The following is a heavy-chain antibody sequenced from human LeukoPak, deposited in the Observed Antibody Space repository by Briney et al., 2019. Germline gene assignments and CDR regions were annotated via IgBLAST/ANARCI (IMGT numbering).Heavy chain of an antibody. CDR2: LNSDGSST. V-gene: IGHV3-74*01. J-gene: IGHJ4*02. CDR1: GFTFSSYW. D-gene: IGHD3-22*01. CDR3: ARSYYYDSSGFRAYYFDY. Sequence: PGGSLRLSCAASGFTFSSYWMHWVRQAPGKGLVWVSRLNSDGSSTSYADSVKGRFTISRDNAKNMLYLQMNSLRAEDTAVYYCARSYYYDSSGFRAYYFDYWGQGTLVTVSS.